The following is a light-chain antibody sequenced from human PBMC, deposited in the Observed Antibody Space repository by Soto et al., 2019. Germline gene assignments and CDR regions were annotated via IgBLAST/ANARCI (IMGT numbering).Light chain of an antibody. CDR2: GVS. CDR1: QSVSNN. CDR3: QQYNNWPLT. Sequence: EIVLTQSPGTLSLSPGERATLSCRASQSVSNNYLAWYQQKPGQAPRLLIYGVSTRATGIPARFSGSGSGTEFTLTIRSLQSEDFAVYYCQQYNNWPLTFGPGTKVDIK. J-gene: IGKJ3*01. V-gene: IGKV3-15*01.